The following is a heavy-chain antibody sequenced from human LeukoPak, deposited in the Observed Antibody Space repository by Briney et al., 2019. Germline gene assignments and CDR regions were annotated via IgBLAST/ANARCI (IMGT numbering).Heavy chain of an antibody. CDR3: VRDIVGATGFDY. D-gene: IGHD1-26*01. CDR2: INSDGSST. V-gene: IGHV3-74*01. CDR1: GVTFSSYW. J-gene: IGHJ4*02. Sequence: VQPGGSLRLSCAASGVTFSSYWMHWVRQAPGKGLVWVSRINSDGSSTRFADSVKGRFTIARDNAKNTLYLQMNSLRAEDTAVYYCVRDIVGATGFDYWGQGTLVTVSS.